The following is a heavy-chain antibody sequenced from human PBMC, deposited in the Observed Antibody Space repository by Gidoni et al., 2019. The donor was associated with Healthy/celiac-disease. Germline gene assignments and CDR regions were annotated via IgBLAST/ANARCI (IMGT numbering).Heavy chain of an antibody. CDR2: IYTSGST. CDR1: GGSISSGSYY. J-gene: IGHJ3*02. Sequence: QVQLQESGPGLVKPSQTLSLTCTVSGGSISSGSYYWSWIRQPAGKGLAWIGRIYTSGSTNYNPSLKSRVTISVDTSKNQFSLKLSSVTAADTAVYYCARVSEMGATDAFDIWGQGTMVTVSS. V-gene: IGHV4-61*02. D-gene: IGHD1-26*01. CDR3: ARVSEMGATDAFDI.